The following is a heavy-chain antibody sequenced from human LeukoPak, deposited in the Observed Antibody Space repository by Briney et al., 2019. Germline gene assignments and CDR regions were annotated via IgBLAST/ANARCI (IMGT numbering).Heavy chain of an antibody. D-gene: IGHD1-26*01. CDR3: AREKGETVDY. J-gene: IGHJ4*02. V-gene: IGHV4-31*03. CDR1: GGSISSGGYY. CDR2: IYYSGST. Sequence: SVTLSLTCTVSGGSISSGGYYWSWIRQHPGKGLEWIGYIYYSGSTYYNPSLESRVTISVDTSKNQFSLKLSSVTAADTAVYYCAREKGETVDYWGQGALVTVSS.